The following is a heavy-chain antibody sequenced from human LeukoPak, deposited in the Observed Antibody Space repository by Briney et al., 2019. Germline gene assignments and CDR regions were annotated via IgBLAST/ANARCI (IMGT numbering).Heavy chain of an antibody. CDR2: ISSSSSYI. J-gene: IGHJ5*02. V-gene: IGHV3-21*01. D-gene: IGHD3-10*01. CDR1: GFTFSSYS. Sequence: PGGSLRLSCAAFGFTFSSYSMNWVRQAPGKGLEWVSSISSSSSYIYYADSVKGRFTISRDNAKNSLYLQMNSLRAEDTAVYYCARDSLNSYYYGSGSFLNWFDPWGQGTLVTVSS. CDR3: ARDSLNSYYYGSGSFLNWFDP.